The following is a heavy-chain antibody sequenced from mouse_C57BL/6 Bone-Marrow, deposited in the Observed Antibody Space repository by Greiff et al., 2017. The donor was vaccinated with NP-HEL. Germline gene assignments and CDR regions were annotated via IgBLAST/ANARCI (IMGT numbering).Heavy chain of an antibody. J-gene: IGHJ3*01. CDR3: ARRAIYYDYWFAY. CDR2: IYWDDDK. V-gene: IGHV8-12*01. Sequence: QVTLKESGPGILQSSQTLSLTCSFSGFSLSTSGMGVSWIRQPSGKGLEWLAHIYWDDDKRYNPSLKSRLTISKDTSRNQVCLKITSVDTADTATYYCARRAIYYDYWFAYWGQGTLVTVSA. D-gene: IGHD2-4*01. CDR1: GFSLSTSGMG.